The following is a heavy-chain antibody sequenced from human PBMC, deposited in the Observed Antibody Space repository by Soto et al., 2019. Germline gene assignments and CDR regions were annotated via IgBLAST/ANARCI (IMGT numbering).Heavy chain of an antibody. CDR1: GFTFSSYA. CDR3: ARPLWSNDYNWGYFDL. CDR2: ISYDGGNK. J-gene: IGHJ2*01. D-gene: IGHD4-4*01. V-gene: IGHV3-30*04. Sequence: QVQLVASGGCVGQPGRSLRLYCAASGFTFSSYAMHCVRQAPGKGLGRGAVISYDGGNKYYADSVKGRCTISRDNSKNTLYKQMNSLRAEDTAVYYCARPLWSNDYNWGYFDLWGRGTLGTVSS.